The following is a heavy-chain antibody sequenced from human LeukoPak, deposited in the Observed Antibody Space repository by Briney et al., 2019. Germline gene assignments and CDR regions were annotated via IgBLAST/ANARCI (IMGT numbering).Heavy chain of an antibody. J-gene: IGHJ4*02. D-gene: IGHD6-19*01. Sequence: GGSLRLSCAASGFTFATHDMHWVRRAPGKGLEWVGVASRDGVSQNYGDSVEGRFTISRDQSDNTLFLQMNSLRPEDTAIYYCAKEQSSGWYRTADYWGQGTLVTVSS. CDR3: AKEQSSGWYRTADY. CDR1: GFTFATHD. V-gene: IGHV3-30*18. CDR2: ASRDGVSQ.